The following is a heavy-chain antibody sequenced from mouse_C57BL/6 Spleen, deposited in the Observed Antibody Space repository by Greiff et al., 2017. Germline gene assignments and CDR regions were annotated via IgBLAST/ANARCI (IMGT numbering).Heavy chain of an antibody. CDR2: ISDGGSYT. CDR1: GFTFSSYA. Sequence: EVKLMESGGGLVKPGGSLKLSCAASGFTFSSYAMSWVRQTPEKRLEWVATISDGGSYTYYPDNVKGRFTISRDNAKNNLYLQMSHLKSEDTAMYYCARDAGAMDYWGQGTSGTVSS. CDR3: ARDAGAMDY. V-gene: IGHV5-4*01. J-gene: IGHJ4*01.